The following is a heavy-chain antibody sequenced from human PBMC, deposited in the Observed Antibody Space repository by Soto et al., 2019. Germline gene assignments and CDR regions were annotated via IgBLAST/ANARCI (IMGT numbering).Heavy chain of an antibody. CDR3: ARDSSYYDSSGYYSSDYGMAV. J-gene: IGHJ6*02. Sequence: SETLSLTCTVSGGSISSGDYYWSWIRQPPGKGLEWIGYIYYSGSTYYNPSLKSRVTISVDTSKNQFSLKLSSVTAADTAVYYCARDSSYYDSSGYYSSDYGMAVRGQGTSVTVSS. D-gene: IGHD3-22*01. CDR1: GGSISSGDYY. V-gene: IGHV4-30-4*01. CDR2: IYYSGST.